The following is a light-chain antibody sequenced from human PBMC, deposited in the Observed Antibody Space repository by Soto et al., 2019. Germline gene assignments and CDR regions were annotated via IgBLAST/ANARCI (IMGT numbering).Light chain of an antibody. CDR3: QQYNNWPSWT. Sequence: EIVMTQSPATLSVSPGERVTLSCRASQDVNYNLAWYQQKPGQAPRLLMYIASTRATGIPARFSGSGSGTEFTLTISSLQSEDSAVYYCQQYNNWPSWTFGQGTKVDIK. CDR2: IAS. J-gene: IGKJ1*01. CDR1: QDVNYN. V-gene: IGKV3-15*01.